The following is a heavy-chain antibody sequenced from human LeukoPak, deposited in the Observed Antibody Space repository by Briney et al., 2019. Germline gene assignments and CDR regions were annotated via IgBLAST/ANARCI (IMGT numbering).Heavy chain of an antibody. J-gene: IGHJ6*03. V-gene: IGHV4-39*07. CDR1: GGSFSSSSYY. CDR3: ARTNHVLRYFDWLSQYYYYYYRDV. Sequence: SETLSLTCTVSGGSFSSSSYYWGAIRQPPGKGLEWIGYIYYSGSPYYNPSLKSRVTISVDTSKNQFSLKLSSVTAADTALYYCARTNHVLRYFDWLSQYYYYYYRDVWGKGTTVTISS. CDR2: IYYSGSP. D-gene: IGHD3-9*01.